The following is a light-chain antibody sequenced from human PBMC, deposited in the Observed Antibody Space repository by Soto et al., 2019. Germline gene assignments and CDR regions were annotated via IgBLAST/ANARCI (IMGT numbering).Light chain of an antibody. Sequence: DIQMTQSPSSLSASVGDRVTITCRASQSISNNLNWYQQKSGRAPKLLIYAASSLQSGVPSRFSGSGSGTDFTLTISSLRPEDFATYYCQQSYSTPWTFGQGTKVEIK. J-gene: IGKJ1*01. CDR1: QSISNN. CDR2: AAS. CDR3: QQSYSTPWT. V-gene: IGKV1-39*01.